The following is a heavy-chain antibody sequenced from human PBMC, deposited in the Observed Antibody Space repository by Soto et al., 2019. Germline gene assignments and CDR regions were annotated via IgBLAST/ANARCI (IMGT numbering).Heavy chain of an antibody. D-gene: IGHD6-6*01. Sequence: ASVKVSCKASGYTFTGYYMHWVRQAPGQGLEWMGWINPNSGGTNYAQKFQGWVTMTRDTSISTAYMELSRLRSDDTAVYYCASSSSYSRNYYYYGMDVWAQGTTVTVSS. V-gene: IGHV1-2*04. CDR2: INPNSGGT. CDR3: ASSSSYSRNYYYYGMDV. CDR1: GYTFTGYY. J-gene: IGHJ6*02.